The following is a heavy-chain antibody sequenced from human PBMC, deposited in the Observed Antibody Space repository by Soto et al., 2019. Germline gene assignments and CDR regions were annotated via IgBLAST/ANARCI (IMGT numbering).Heavy chain of an antibody. CDR1: GGSISSGGYY. D-gene: IGHD6-6*01. CDR2: IYYSGST. CDR3: ASLERGNSSAADAFDI. J-gene: IGHJ3*02. V-gene: IGHV4-31*03. Sequence: SETLSLTCTVSGGSISSGGYYWSWIRQHPGKGLEWIGYIYYSGSTYYNPSLKSRVTISVDTSKNQFSLKLSSVTAAETAVYYCASLERGNSSAADAFDIWGQGTMVTVSS.